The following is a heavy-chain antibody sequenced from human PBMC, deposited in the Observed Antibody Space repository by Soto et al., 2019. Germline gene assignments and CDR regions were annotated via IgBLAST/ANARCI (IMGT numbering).Heavy chain of an antibody. CDR1: GYTFNAYG. CDR2: ISGYNGYT. D-gene: IGHD2-15*01. Sequence: ASVTVSCKTSGYTFNAYGISWVRQAPGQGLEWLGWISGYNGYTTYAQKFQGRVTMTTDTSTGTAYVELRSLRSDDTAVFYCARVPLPNCRGGTCQPGWSDPWGQGTLVTVSS. J-gene: IGHJ5*02. V-gene: IGHV1-18*01. CDR3: ARVPLPNCRGGTCQPGWSDP.